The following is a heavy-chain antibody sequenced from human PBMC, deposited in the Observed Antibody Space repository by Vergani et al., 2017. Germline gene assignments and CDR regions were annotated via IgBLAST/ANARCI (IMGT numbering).Heavy chain of an antibody. V-gene: IGHV3-11*01. D-gene: IGHD4-23*01. CDR3: ARTVTENPKFDY. CDR2: ISSSGSNM. J-gene: IGHJ4*02. CDR1: GFTFSDYY. Sequence: QVQLVESGGGLVKPGGSLRLSCVASGFTFSDYYMSWIRQAPGKGLEWVSYISSSGSNMYYADSVKGRFTISRDNAKSSLYLQMNSLRAEDTAVYYCARTVTENPKFDYWGQGTLVTVSS.